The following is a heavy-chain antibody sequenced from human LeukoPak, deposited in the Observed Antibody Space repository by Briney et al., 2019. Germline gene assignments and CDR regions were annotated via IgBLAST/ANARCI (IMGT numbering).Heavy chain of an antibody. CDR1: GGSISSSSSY. Sequence: PSETLSLTCTVSGGSISSSSSYWGWIRQPPGKGLEWIGSIYYSGNTYYNPSLKSRVTISVDTSKNQFSLKLNSVAAADTAVYYCARHGDIVVPKFDPWGQGTLVTVSS. V-gene: IGHV4-39*01. CDR2: IYYSGNT. CDR3: ARHGDIVVPKFDP. D-gene: IGHD2-15*01. J-gene: IGHJ5*02.